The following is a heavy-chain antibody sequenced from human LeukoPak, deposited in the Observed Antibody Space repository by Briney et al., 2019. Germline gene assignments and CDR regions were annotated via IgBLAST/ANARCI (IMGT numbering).Heavy chain of an antibody. CDR3: AREYDSSGYYSGFDP. J-gene: IGHJ5*02. Sequence: GGSLRLSCVASGFSLSGYWMYWVRQAPGKGLMYISRNNGDGSTTNYADVVKGRFTMSRDNVKNTLYLQMNSLRVEDTAVYYCAREYDSSGYYSGFDPWGQGTLVTVSS. V-gene: IGHV3-74*01. CDR2: NNGDGSTT. D-gene: IGHD3-22*01. CDR1: GFSLSGYW.